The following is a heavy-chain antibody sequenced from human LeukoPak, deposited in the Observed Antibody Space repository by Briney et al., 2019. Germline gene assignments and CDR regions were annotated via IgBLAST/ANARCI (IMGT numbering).Heavy chain of an antibody. J-gene: IGHJ4*02. CDR3: ARDLGNSGRFDY. V-gene: IGHV3-7*01. CDR1: RFTFSSYW. CDR2: IKQDGSEK. D-gene: IGHD4-23*01. Sequence: PGGSLRLSCAASRFTFSSYWMSWVRQAPGKGLEWVANIKQDGSEKFYVDSVKGRFTISRDNAKNSLYLQMNSLRAEDTAVYYCARDLGNSGRFDYWGQGTLVTVSS.